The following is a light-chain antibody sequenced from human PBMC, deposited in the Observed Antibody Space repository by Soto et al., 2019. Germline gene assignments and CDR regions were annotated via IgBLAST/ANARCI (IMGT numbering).Light chain of an antibody. CDR1: QDISRW. CDR2: DDS. V-gene: IGKV1-5*01. J-gene: IGKJ1*01. Sequence: DIQMTQSPSTLSASVGDRVTITCRASQDISRWLAWYQQKPGKAPVLLIYDDSTLESGVPSRFSGSGSGTEFTLTISSLQPDDFATYYCQQYNSYWTFGQGTKVDI. CDR3: QQYNSYWT.